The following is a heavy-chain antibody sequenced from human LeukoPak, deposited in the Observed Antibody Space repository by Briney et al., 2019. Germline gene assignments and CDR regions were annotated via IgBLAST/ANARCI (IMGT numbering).Heavy chain of an antibody. V-gene: IGHV3-23*01. CDR2: ISVSGNT. CDR3: ARSPTYYDILTGYYLDY. Sequence: PGGSLRLSCAASGFTLSSYAMSWVRQGPGKGLEWVSAISVSGNTYHADSVKGRFTISRDSSKNTLYLQMNSLRAEDTAVYYCARSPTYYDILTGYYLDYWGQGTLVTVSS. CDR1: GFTLSSYA. D-gene: IGHD3-9*01. J-gene: IGHJ4*02.